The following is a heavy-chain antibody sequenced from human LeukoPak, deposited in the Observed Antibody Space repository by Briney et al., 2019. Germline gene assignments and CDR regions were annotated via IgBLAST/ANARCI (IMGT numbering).Heavy chain of an antibody. D-gene: IGHD4-11*01. CDR3: ARGTPTTRDFDY. Sequence: GGSLRLSCAASGFTFSSYAMNWVRQAPGKGLEWVSSISSGSSYIYYSDSVQGRFTISRDNARNSLYLQMNSLRAEDTAVYYCARGTPTTRDFDYWGQGTLVTVSS. J-gene: IGHJ4*02. CDR2: ISSGSSYI. CDR1: GFTFSSYA. V-gene: IGHV3-21*01.